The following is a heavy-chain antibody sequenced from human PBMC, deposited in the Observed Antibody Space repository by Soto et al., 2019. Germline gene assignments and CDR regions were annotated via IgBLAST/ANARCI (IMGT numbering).Heavy chain of an antibody. D-gene: IGHD3-10*01. J-gene: IGHJ6*03. CDR3: ARGRGGYYYMDV. CDR2: IWYDGSNK. V-gene: IGHV3-33*01. CDR1: GFTFSSYG. Sequence: PGGSLRLSCAASGFTFSSYGMHWVRQAPGKGLEWVAVIWYDGSNKYYADSVKGRFTISRDNSKNTLYPQMNSLRAEDTAVYYWARGRGGYYYMDVWGKGTTVTVSS.